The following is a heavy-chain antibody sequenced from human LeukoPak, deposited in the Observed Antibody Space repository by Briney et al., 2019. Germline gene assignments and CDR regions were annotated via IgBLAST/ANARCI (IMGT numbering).Heavy chain of an antibody. V-gene: IGHV3-23*01. J-gene: IGHJ4*01. CDR3: AKQSYARSLGE. CDR2: TNSGGTST. D-gene: IGHD2-8*01. CDR1: GFPLSDFS. Sequence: GGSLRLSCATSGFPLSDFSMTWVRQAPGKGLEWISTTNSGGTSTYYAESVKGRFTISRDNPKNALYLQMSSLRVGDTAIYYCAKQSYARSLGEGGPGTLVNVSS.